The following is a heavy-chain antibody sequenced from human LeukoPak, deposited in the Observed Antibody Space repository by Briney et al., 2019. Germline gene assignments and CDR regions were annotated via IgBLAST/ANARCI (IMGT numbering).Heavy chain of an antibody. CDR3: AREEGAAVGTLYFYGMDV. CDR2: ISAYNGNT. V-gene: IGHV1-18*01. CDR1: GYTFTSYG. J-gene: IGHJ6*02. D-gene: IGHD6-13*01. Sequence: GASVKVSCKASGYTFTSYGNSWLRQAPGQGLEWMGGISAYNGNTNYAQKLQGRVTMTTDTSTSTAYMELRSLRSDDTAVYYCAREEGAAVGTLYFYGMDVWGQGTTVTVSS.